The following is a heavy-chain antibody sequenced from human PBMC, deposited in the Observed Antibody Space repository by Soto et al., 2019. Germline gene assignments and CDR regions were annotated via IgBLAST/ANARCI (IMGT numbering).Heavy chain of an antibody. CDR1: DESISRTRSH. D-gene: IGHD6-19*01. CDR2: LSSTVIT. V-gene: IGHV4-39*01. CDR3: ARQMSSGLWAFDS. J-gene: IGHJ4*02. Sequence: PSEPRSLHSRVSDESISRTRSHCLTRIRQPPGKGLEWIGSLSSTVITTHNPSLGSRFTISVDAPNNKFSLEVTSVTAADTGFYYCARQMSSGLWAFDSWGQGTPVPVSS.